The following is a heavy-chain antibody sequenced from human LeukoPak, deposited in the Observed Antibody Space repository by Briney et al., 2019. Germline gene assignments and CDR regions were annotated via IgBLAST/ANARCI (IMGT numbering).Heavy chain of an antibody. D-gene: IGHD2-21*02. CDR3: ARQGVATAIDY. Sequence: SETLSLTSTVSGGSISNYYWSWIRQPAGKGLEWIGRISASGNTNYNPSLKSRVTMSVDTSMNLFALKLSSVTAADTAVYYCARQGVATAIDYWGQGTLVTVSS. V-gene: IGHV4-4*07. CDR2: ISASGNT. J-gene: IGHJ4*02. CDR1: GGSISNYY.